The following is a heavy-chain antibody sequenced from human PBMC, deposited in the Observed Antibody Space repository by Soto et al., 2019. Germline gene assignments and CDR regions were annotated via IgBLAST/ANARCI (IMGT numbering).Heavy chain of an antibody. V-gene: IGHV3-23*01. Sequence: EVQLLESGGGLVQPGGSLRLSCAASGFTFSNHVMSWVRQAPGKGPEWVSSINSRGDNTYYAGSVRGRFTISRDNSKSTLYLQMNSLRAEDTAVYYCGNGLENHYNYDYWGQGTLFTVSS. D-gene: IGHD3-16*01. J-gene: IGHJ4*02. CDR1: GFTFSNHV. CDR3: GNGLENHYNYDY. CDR2: INSRGDNT.